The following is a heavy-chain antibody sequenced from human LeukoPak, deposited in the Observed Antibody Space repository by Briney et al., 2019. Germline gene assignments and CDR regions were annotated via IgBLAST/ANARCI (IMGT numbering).Heavy chain of an antibody. CDR3: ARVFGIVGATWFDP. CDR1: GYTFTGYS. CDR2: INPNSGAT. Sequence: GASVKVSCKASGYTFTGYSVHWVRQAPGQGLEWMGRINPNSGATDYAQKFQGRVTMTRDTSISTVYMELNRLRSDDTAVYYCARVFGIVGATWFDPWGQGTLVIVSS. V-gene: IGHV1-2*06. J-gene: IGHJ5*02. D-gene: IGHD1-26*01.